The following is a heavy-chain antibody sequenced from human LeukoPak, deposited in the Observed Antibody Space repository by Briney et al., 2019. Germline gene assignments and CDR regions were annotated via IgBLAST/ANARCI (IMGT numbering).Heavy chain of an antibody. CDR3: ARISGPPFDY. CDR1: GGSFSGYY. V-gene: IGHV4-34*01. D-gene: IGHD5-12*01. J-gene: IGHJ4*02. CDR2: INHSGST. Sequence: SETLSLTCAVYGGSFSGYYWSWIRQPPGEGLEWIGEINHSGSTNYNPSLKGRVTISVDTSKNQFSLKLSSVTAADTAVYYCARISGPPFDYWGQGTLVTVSS.